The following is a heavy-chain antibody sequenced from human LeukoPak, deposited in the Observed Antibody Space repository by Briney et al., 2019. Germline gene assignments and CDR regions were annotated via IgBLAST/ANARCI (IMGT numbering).Heavy chain of an antibody. CDR1: GHTFTGYY. Sequence: ASVKVSCKASGHTFTGYYMHWVRQAPGQGLEWMGWINPNSGGTNYAQKFQGRVTMTRDTSISTAYMELSRLRSDDTAVYYCARDPSLTYGDYFFDYWGQGTLVTVSS. CDR2: INPNSGGT. V-gene: IGHV1-2*02. D-gene: IGHD4-17*01. CDR3: ARDPSLTYGDYFFDY. J-gene: IGHJ4*02.